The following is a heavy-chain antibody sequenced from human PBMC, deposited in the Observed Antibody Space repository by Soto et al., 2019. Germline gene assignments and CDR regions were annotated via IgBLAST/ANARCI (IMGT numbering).Heavy chain of an antibody. D-gene: IGHD5-12*01. CDR2: INAGNGNT. CDR1: GYTFPNYA. Sequence: DSVKIACKASGYTFPNYATHWVRQAPGQRLEWMGWINAGNGNTKYSQKFQGRVTITRDTSASTAYMELSSLRSEDTAVYYCARVSGYYLPDYWGQGTLVTVSS. J-gene: IGHJ4*02. V-gene: IGHV1-3*01. CDR3: ARVSGYYLPDY.